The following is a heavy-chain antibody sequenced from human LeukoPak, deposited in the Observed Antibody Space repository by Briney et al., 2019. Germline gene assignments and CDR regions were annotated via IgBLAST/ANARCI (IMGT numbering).Heavy chain of an antibody. CDR1: GGSISSYNW. J-gene: IGHJ3*02. Sequence: PSETLSLTCAVSGGSISSYNWWNWVRQPPGKGLEWIGEINHSGSTNYNPSLKSRVTISVDTSKNQFFLKVSSVTAADTAVYYCAKSNGYGLIDIWGQGTMVTVSS. V-gene: IGHV4-4*02. D-gene: IGHD3-10*01. CDR3: AKSNGYGLIDI. CDR2: INHSGST.